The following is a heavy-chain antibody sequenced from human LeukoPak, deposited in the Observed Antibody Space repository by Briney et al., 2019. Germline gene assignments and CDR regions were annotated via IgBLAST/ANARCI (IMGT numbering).Heavy chain of an antibody. CDR1: GYSISSGYY. CDR2: IYHSGST. CDR3: ARGGYCSSTSCFFLATWFDP. Sequence: SETLSLTCTVSGYSISSGYYWGWIRQPPGKGLEWIGSIYHSGSTYYNPSLKSRVTISVDTSKNQFSLKLSSVTAADTAVYYCARGGYCSSTSCFFLATWFDPWGQGTLVTVSS. J-gene: IGHJ5*02. D-gene: IGHD2-2*01. V-gene: IGHV4-38-2*02.